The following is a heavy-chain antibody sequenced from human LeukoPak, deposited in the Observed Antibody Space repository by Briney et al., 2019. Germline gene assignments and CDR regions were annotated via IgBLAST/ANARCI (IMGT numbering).Heavy chain of an antibody. CDR1: GFTFSSYW. D-gene: IGHD5-12*01. J-gene: IGHJ4*02. V-gene: IGHV3-7*01. CDR2: IKQDGSDK. CDR3: TRILGYGGYDSPFDY. Sequence: GGSLRLSCAASGFTFSSYWMSWVRQAPGRGLEWVANIKQDGSDKYYVDSVKGRFTISRDNAENSLYLQMNSLRTEDTAVYYCTRILGYGGYDSPFDYWGQGTLVTVSS.